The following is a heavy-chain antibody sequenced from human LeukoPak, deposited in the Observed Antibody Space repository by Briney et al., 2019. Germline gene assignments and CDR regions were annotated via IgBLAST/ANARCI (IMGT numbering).Heavy chain of an antibody. CDR2: IYTSGST. CDR1: GGSISSGSYY. V-gene: IGHV4-61*02. CDR3: ARDVLSREGLLYMDV. J-gene: IGHJ6*03. Sequence: SSQTLSLTCTVSGGSISSGSYYWSWIRQPAGKGLEWIGRIYTSGSTNYNPSLKSRVTISVDTSKNQFSLKLSSVTAADTAVYYCARDVLSREGLLYMDVWGKGTTVTVSS. D-gene: IGHD3-3*01.